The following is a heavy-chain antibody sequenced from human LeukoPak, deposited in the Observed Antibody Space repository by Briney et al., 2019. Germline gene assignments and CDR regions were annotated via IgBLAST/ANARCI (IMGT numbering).Heavy chain of an antibody. V-gene: IGHV3-21*01. CDR2: ISSSSSNT. CDR1: EFTFSSYS. J-gene: IGHJ6*04. Sequence: GGSLRLSCAASEFTFSSYSMNWVRQAPGKGLEWVSSISSSSSNTYYADPVKGRFTISRDNAKKSLYLQMNSLRAEDTAMYYCARAGYYYGSGDGMDFWDVWGKGTTVTVSS. CDR3: ARAGYYYGSGDGMDFWDV. D-gene: IGHD3-10*01.